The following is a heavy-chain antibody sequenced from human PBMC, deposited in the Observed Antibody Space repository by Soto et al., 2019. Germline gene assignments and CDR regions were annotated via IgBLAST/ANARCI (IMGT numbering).Heavy chain of an antibody. J-gene: IGHJ6*02. CDR2: INHSGST. CDR3: ARGGRALGGIYYYYGMDV. Sequence: PSETLSLTYTVYGGSFSGYYWSWIRQHPGKGLEWIGEINHSGSTNYNPSLESRVTISVDTSKNQFSLKLSSVTAADTAVYYCARGGRALGGIYYYYGMDVWGQGTTVTVSS. CDR1: GGSFSGYY. V-gene: IGHV4-34*01. D-gene: IGHD3-16*01.